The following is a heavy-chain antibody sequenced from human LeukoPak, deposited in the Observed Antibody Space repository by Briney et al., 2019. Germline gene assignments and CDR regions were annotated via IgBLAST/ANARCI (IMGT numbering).Heavy chain of an antibody. J-gene: IGHJ5*02. D-gene: IGHD2-2*01. CDR2: ISYDGSNK. V-gene: IGHV3-30*18. CDR1: GFTFSSDG. Sequence: GGSLRLSCAASGFTFSSDGMHWVRQAPGKGLEWVAVISYDGSNKYYADSVKGRFTISRDNSKNTLYLQMNSLRAEDTAVYYCAKEEAYCSSTSCYGTWFDPWGQGTLVTVSS. CDR3: AKEEAYCSSTSCYGTWFDP.